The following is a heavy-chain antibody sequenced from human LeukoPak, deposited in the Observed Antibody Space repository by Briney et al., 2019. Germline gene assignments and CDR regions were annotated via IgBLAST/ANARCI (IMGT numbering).Heavy chain of an antibody. CDR3: ARATQSHAFDI. J-gene: IGHJ3*02. Sequence: GASVKVSCKASGYTFTSYGISWVRQAPGQGLEWMGWISDYNGNTNYAQKLQGRVTMTTDTSTSTAYMELSSLRSEDTAVYYCARATQSHAFDIWGQGTMVTVSS. CDR2: ISDYNGNT. D-gene: IGHD4-11*01. V-gene: IGHV1-18*01. CDR1: GYTFTSYG.